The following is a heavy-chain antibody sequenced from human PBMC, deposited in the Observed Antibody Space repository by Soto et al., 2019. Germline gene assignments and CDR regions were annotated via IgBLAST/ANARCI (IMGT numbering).Heavy chain of an antibody. D-gene: IGHD1-26*01. CDR3: AKDFTPDSRWDIDY. CDR1: GFTFSIYT. CDR2: IYGNGRST. V-gene: IGHV3-23*01. Sequence: EVQLLESGGSLVQPAGSLRLSCAASGFTFSIYTMSWFRQAPGKGLEWVSSIYGNGRSTFYSASVKGRFTISRDNSGNTVYLQMSSLRVEDTAIYYCAKDFTPDSRWDIDYWGQGSLVTVSS. J-gene: IGHJ4*02.